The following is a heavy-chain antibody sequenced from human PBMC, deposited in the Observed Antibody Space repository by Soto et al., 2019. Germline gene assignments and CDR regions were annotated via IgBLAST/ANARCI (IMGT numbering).Heavy chain of an antibody. CDR3: AKDKQTYYYYYMDV. V-gene: IGHV3-23*01. D-gene: IGHD6-13*01. CDR2: ISGSGGST. Sequence: LRLSCAASGFTFSSYAMSWVRQAPGKGLEWVSAISGSGGSTYYADSVKGRFTISRGNSKNTLYLQMNSLRAEDTAVYYCAKDKQTYYYYYMDVWGKGTTVTVS. CDR1: GFTFSSYA. J-gene: IGHJ6*03.